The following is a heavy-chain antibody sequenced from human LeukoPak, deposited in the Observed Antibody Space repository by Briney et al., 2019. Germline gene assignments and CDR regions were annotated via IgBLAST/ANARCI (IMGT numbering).Heavy chain of an antibody. Sequence: TPGGSLRLSCAASGFDFSDYYMSWIRQAPGKGLEWISNIKTTGLTTYYADSVKGRFTISRDNAKNSLFLQMNSLRAEDTAVYYCARRCSGSSCLQYWGQGTLVTVSS. CDR2: IKTTGLTT. CDR1: GFDFSDYY. D-gene: IGHD2-15*01. CDR3: ARRCSGSSCLQY. V-gene: IGHV3-11*04. J-gene: IGHJ4*02.